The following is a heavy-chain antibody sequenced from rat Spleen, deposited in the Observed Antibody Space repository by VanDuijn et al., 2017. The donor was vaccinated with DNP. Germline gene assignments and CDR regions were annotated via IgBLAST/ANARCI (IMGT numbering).Heavy chain of an antibody. J-gene: IGHJ3*01. Sequence: EVQLVESGGGLVQPGRSMKLSCAASGFTFSNYYMAWVRQAPTKGLDWVASITTGGGYTYYRDSVKGRFTISRDNAKSTLYLQMDSLRSEETATYYCARRMTTPLGYWGQGTLVTVSS. CDR1: GFTFSNYY. CDR3: ARRMTTPLGY. V-gene: IGHV5S11*01. D-gene: IGHD1-7*01. CDR2: ITTGGGYT.